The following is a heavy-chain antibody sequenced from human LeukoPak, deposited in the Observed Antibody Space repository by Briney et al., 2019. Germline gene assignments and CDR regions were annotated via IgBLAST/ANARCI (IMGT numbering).Heavy chain of an antibody. CDR1: GGSISSYY. J-gene: IGHJ5*02. D-gene: IGHD6-6*01. V-gene: IGHV4-4*09. CDR3: ARASRPSNSWFDP. Sequence: SETLSLTCTVSGGSISSYYWSWIRQPPGKGLEWIGYIHTTGSTNYNPSLKSRVTISVDTSKNQFSLNVNSVTAADTAVYYCARASRPSNSWFDPCGQGTVVTVSS. CDR2: IHTTGST.